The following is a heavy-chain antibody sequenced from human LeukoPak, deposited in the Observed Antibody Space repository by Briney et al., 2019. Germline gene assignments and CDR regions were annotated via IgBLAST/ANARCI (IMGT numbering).Heavy chain of an antibody. CDR1: GFTFNTVW. CDR3: TTVHGAGPVNFDY. Sequence: GGSLRLSCSASGFTFNTVWMTWVRQAPGKGLEWVARIKSKTDGERSDYAAAVKGRFIISRDDSEDTLYLQMNSLKTDDTAVYYCTTVHGAGPVNFDYWGQGSLVTVSS. CDR2: IKSKTDGERS. V-gene: IGHV3-15*01. D-gene: IGHD3-16*01. J-gene: IGHJ4*02.